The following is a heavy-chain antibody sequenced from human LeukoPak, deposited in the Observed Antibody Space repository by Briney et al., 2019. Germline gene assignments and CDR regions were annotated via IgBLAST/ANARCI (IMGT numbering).Heavy chain of an antibody. Sequence: PSETLSLTCTVSGXSISSGGCYWSWIRQHPGKGLEWIGYIYYSGSTYYNPSLKSRVTISVDTSKNQFSLKLSSVTAADTAVYYCARVRAHNDILTGYYEDYWGQGTLVTVSS. D-gene: IGHD3-9*01. V-gene: IGHV4-31*03. J-gene: IGHJ4*02. CDR3: ARVRAHNDILTGYYEDY. CDR1: GXSISSGGCY. CDR2: IYYSGST.